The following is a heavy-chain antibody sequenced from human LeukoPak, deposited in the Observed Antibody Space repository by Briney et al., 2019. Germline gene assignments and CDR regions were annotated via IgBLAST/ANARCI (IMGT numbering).Heavy chain of an antibody. CDR2: IYHSGST. CDR1: GGSINSYY. D-gene: IGHD1-26*01. J-gene: IGHJ3*02. V-gene: IGHV4-59*12. CDR3: ARGLGATRAFDI. Sequence: SETLSLTCTVSGGSINSYYWSWIRQPPGKGLEWIGYIYHSGSTYYNPSLKSRVTISVDRSKNQFSLKLSSVTAADTAVYYCARGLGATRAFDIWGQGTMVTVSS.